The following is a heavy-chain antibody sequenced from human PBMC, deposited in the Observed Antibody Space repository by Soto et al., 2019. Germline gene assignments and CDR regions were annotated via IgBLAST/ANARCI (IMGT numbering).Heavy chain of an antibody. CDR1: GFTFSSYD. J-gene: IGHJ6*02. Sequence: HPGGSLRLSCAASGFTFSSYDMHWVRQATGKGLEWVSAIGTAGDTYYPGSVKGRFTISRENAKNSLYLQMNSLRAGDTAVYYCARVGVQTGYCSGGSPCDYYYGMDVWGQGTTVTVSS. V-gene: IGHV3-13*01. CDR2: IGTAGDT. D-gene: IGHD2-15*01. CDR3: ARVGVQTGYCSGGSPCDYYYGMDV.